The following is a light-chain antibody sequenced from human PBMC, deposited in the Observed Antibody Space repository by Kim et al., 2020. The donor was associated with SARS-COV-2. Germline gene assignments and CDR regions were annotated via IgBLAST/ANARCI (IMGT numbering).Light chain of an antibody. CDR3: SSYAGNNNWI. Sequence: ASGSPGQSVTISCTGTSSDVSGFQQHPGKAPKLMIYDVSKRPSGVPDRFSGSKSGNTASLTVSGLQAEDEAVYYCSSYAGNNNWIFGGGTQLTVL. J-gene: IGLJ2*01. V-gene: IGLV2-8*01. CDR2: DVS. CDR1: SSD.